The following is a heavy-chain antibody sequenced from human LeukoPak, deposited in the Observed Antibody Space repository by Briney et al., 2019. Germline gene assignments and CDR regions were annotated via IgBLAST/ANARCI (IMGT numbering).Heavy chain of an antibody. CDR3: AARSSRGYSSGWYYFDH. CDR1: GFTFDDYA. V-gene: IGHV3-9*03. D-gene: IGHD6-19*01. CDR2: ISWNSGSI. J-gene: IGHJ4*02. Sequence: GRSLRLSCAASGFTFDDYAMHWVRQAPGKGLEWVSGISWNSGSIGYADSVKGRFTISRDDAKNSLYLQMNSLRAEDMALYYCAARSSRGYSSGWYYFDHWGQGTLVTVSS.